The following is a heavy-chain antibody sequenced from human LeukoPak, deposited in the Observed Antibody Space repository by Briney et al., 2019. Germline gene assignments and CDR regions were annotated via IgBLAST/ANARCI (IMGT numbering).Heavy chain of an antibody. CDR1: GYPFSIYD. D-gene: IGHD6-19*01. J-gene: IGHJ4*02. CDR3: ALLAVASDFDY. V-gene: IGHV3-48*03. Sequence: GGSLRLSCAVSGYPFSIYDVIWVRQAPGKGLEWVAKISNSGTTIYYADSVKGRFSISRDNAKNSLYLQMSRLRVEDTAVYYCALLAVASDFDYWGQGALVTVSS. CDR2: ISNSGTTI.